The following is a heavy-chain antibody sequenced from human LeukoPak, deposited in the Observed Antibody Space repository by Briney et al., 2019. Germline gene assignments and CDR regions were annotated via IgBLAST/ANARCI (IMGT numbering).Heavy chain of an antibody. D-gene: IGHD2-15*01. CDR3: ARDGLSKLDY. CDR1: GGSISSYY. V-gene: IGHV4-4*07. CDR2: IYTSGRT. Sequence: SETLSFTCTVSGGSISSYYWSGIRQPPGKGLKWSGLIYTSGRTNYKHSPKSRVTMSVDTSTNQFSLNLSSVTAPYTPVYICARDGLSKLDYWGQGSMVTVCS. J-gene: IGHJ4*02.